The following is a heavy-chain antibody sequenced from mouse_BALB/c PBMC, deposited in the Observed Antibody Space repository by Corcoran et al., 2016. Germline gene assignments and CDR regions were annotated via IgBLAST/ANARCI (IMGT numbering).Heavy chain of an antibody. Sequence: EVQLQQSGAELVKPGASVKLSCTASGFNIKDTYMHWVKQRPEQGLEWIGRIDPANGNTKYDPKFQGKATITADTSSNTAYLQLSSLSSEDTVVYYCSRWLLRFLYFDYWCPGTTLTVSS. J-gene: IGHJ2*01. D-gene: IGHD2-3*01. CDR3: SRWLLRFLYFDY. CDR1: GFNIKDTY. V-gene: IGHV14-3*02. CDR2: IDPANGNT.